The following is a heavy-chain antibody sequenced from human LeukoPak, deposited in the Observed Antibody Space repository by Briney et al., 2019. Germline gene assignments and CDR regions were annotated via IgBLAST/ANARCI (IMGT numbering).Heavy chain of an antibody. CDR2: INPSGGST. J-gene: IGHJ5*02. CDR1: GGTFSSYA. Sequence: ASVKVSCKASGGTFSSYAISWVRQAPGQGLEWMGIINPSGGSTSYAQKFQGRVTMTRDTSTSTVYMELSSLRSEDTAVYYCARDVYYYDSSGYFGRIDPWGQGTLVTVSS. V-gene: IGHV1-46*01. D-gene: IGHD3-22*01. CDR3: ARDVYYYDSSGYFGRIDP.